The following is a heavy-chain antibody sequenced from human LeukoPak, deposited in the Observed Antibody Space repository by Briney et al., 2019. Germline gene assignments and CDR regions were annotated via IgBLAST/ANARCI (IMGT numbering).Heavy chain of an antibody. Sequence: PSETLSLTCTVSGGSISSYYWSWIRQPPGRGLEWIGYIYYSGITNYNPSLKSRVTMSVDTSKNQFSLKLSSVTAADTAVYYCARPLIGGLIDYWGQGTLVTVSS. D-gene: IGHD3-16*01. J-gene: IGHJ4*02. CDR3: ARPLIGGLIDY. CDR2: IYYSGIT. V-gene: IGHV4-59*12. CDR1: GGSISSYY.